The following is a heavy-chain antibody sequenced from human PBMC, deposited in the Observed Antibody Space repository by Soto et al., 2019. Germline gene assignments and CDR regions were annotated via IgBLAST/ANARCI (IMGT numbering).Heavy chain of an antibody. CDR1: GFTFSAYG. V-gene: IGHV3-30*18. CDR2: ISSDGSHE. Sequence: GGSLRLSCAASGFTFSAYGMHWVRQAPGKGLEWVAVISSDGSHEYYADSVQGRFTISRDNSKNTLFLQMNSLRAEDTALYYCAKDPDCSSTKCYGGRWASWFDPWGQGTLVTVSS. J-gene: IGHJ5*02. D-gene: IGHD2-2*01. CDR3: AKDPDCSSTKCYGGRWASWFDP.